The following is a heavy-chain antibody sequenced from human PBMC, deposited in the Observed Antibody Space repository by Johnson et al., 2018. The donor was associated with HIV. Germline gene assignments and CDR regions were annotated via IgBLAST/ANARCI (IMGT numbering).Heavy chain of an antibody. V-gene: IGHV3-20*04. D-gene: IGHD5-12*01. CDR1: GFTFDDYG. CDR3: AREKRSDYDYDAFDI. Sequence: VQLVESGGGVVQPRRSLRLSCAASGFTFDDYGMSWVRQVPGKGLVWVSDINWNGGSTGYADSVKGRFTISRDNAKKSLYLQMNSLRAEDTALYYLAREKRSDYDYDAFDIWGQGTMVTVSS. J-gene: IGHJ3*02. CDR2: INWNGGST.